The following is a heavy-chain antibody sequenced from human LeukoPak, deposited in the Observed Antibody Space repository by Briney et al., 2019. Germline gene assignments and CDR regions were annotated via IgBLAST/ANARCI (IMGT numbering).Heavy chain of an antibody. Sequence: GGSLRLSCAASGFTFSSYAMSWVRQAPGKGLEWVSVIYSGGSTYYADSVKGRFTISRDNSKNTLYLQMNSLRAEDTAVYYCARTYSSGFYYYYYMDVWGKGTTVTISS. D-gene: IGHD6-19*01. CDR1: GFTFSSYA. J-gene: IGHJ6*03. CDR2: IYSGGST. V-gene: IGHV3-53*01. CDR3: ARTYSSGFYYYYYMDV.